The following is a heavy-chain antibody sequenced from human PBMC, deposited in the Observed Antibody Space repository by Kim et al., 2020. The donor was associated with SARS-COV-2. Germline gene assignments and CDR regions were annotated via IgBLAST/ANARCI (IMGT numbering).Heavy chain of an antibody. CDR3: ARGAHGHGFDV. J-gene: IGHJ3*01. V-gene: IGHV3-74*01. Sequence: ADSVKGRFTISRDNAKSTLYLQRNSLRAEDTAVYYCARGAHGHGFDVWGQGTMVTVSS. D-gene: IGHD3-16*01.